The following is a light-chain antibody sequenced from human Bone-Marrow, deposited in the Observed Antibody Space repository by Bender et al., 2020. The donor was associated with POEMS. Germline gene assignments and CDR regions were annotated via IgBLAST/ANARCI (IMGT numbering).Light chain of an antibody. CDR3: QSGGDTITVV. CDR2: KDN. J-gene: IGLJ2*01. CDR1: VLPRQY. V-gene: IGLV3-25*03. Sequence: SYELTQPPSVSVSPGQTARITCSGDVLPRQYVYWYRQKPGQAPVMIIYKDNERPSGIPGRFSGSTSGTKVTLTITGVEAQDEAEYYCQSGGDTITVVFGGGTHLTVV.